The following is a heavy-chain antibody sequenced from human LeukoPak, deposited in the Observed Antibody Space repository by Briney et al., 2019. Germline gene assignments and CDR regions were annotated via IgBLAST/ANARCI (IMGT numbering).Heavy chain of an antibody. CDR3: AKNGDRGAYCTGGTCYPYFYYYMDV. J-gene: IGHJ6*03. CDR2: ISSSSSYI. CDR1: GFTFSSYS. D-gene: IGHD2-15*01. V-gene: IGHV3-21*04. Sequence: PGGSLRLSCAASGFTFSSYSMNWVRQAPGKWLEWVSSISSSSSYIYYADSVKGRFTISRDNAKNTLYLQMNSLRAEDTAIYYCAKNGDRGAYCTGGTCYPYFYYYMDVWGKGTTVTI.